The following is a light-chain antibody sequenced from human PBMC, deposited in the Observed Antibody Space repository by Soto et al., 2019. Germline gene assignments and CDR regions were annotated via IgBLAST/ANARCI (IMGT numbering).Light chain of an antibody. CDR2: DAS. CDR1: QSISSW. Sequence: DIQMTQSPSTLYASVGDRVTITCRASQSISSWLAWYQQKPGKAPKLLIYDASSLESGVPSRFSGSGSGTEFTLTISSLQPDDFATYYCQQYNSYPHTFGQGTKLEIK. V-gene: IGKV1-5*01. CDR3: QQYNSYPHT. J-gene: IGKJ2*01.